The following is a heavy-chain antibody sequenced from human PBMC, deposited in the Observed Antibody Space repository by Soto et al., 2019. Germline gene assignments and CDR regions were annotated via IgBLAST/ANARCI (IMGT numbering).Heavy chain of an antibody. CDR2: ISSGGSTI. V-gene: IGHV3-48*03. Sequence: EVQLVESGGGLAQPGGSLRLSCVASGFSFSDYEMNWVRLAPGKGLEWVAYISSGGSTIHYADSVRGRFTVSRDNARKSLYLQMNTLSVGDTALYYCARDRAAGGYWGQGTLVTVSS. J-gene: IGHJ4*02. CDR3: ARDRAAGGY. D-gene: IGHD6-13*01. CDR1: GFSFSDYE.